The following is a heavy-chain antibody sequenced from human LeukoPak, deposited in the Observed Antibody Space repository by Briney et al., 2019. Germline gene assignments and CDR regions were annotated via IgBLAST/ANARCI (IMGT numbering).Heavy chain of an antibody. D-gene: IGHD1-26*01. CDR3: ARWSYRGYAFDI. J-gene: IGHJ3*02. CDR1: GGSFSGYY. CDR2: INHSGST. V-gene: IGHV4-34*01. Sequence: ASETLSLTCAVYGGSFSGYYWSWIRQPPGKGLEWIGEINHSGSTNYNPSLKSRVTISVDTSKNQFSLKLSSVTAADTAVYYCARWSYRGYAFDIWGQGTMVTVSS.